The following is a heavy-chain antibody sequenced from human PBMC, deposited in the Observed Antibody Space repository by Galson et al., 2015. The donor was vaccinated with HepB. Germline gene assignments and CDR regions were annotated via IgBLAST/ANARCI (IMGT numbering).Heavy chain of an antibody. CDR2: IYYSGST. V-gene: IGHV4-31*03. CDR1: GGSISSGGYY. CDR3: ARTTSGYYTRDWFDP. J-gene: IGHJ5*02. Sequence: QVQLQESGPGLVKPSETLSLTCTVSGGSISSGGYYWSWIRQHPGKGLEWIGYIYYSGSTYYNPSLKSRVTISVDTSKNQFSLKLSSVTAADTAVYYCARTTSGYYTRDWFDPWGQGTLVTVSS. D-gene: IGHD3-3*01.